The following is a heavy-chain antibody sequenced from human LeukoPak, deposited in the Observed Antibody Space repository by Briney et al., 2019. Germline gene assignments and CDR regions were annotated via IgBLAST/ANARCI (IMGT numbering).Heavy chain of an antibody. CDR1: GFRFSDYG. CDR2: IWYDGYDK. D-gene: IGHD6-13*01. V-gene: IGHV3-33*06. J-gene: IGHJ6*02. CDR3: AKVAIGADENYYYYGMDV. Sequence: GGSLRLSCEASGFRFSDYGFHWVRQAPAQGLEWVAVIWYDGYDKYYADSVKGRFTISRDNPKNTLYLEMNSLRAEDTAVYYCAKVAIGADENYYYYGMDVWGQGTTVAVSS.